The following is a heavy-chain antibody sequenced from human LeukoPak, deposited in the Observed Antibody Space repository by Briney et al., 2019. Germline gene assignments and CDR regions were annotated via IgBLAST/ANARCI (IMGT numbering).Heavy chain of an antibody. CDR2: ISAYNGNT. CDR1: GYTFTSYG. Sequence: ASVKVSCKASGYTFTSYGISWVRQAPGQGLEWMGWISAYNGNTNYAQKLQGRVTMTTGTSTSTAYMELRSLRSDDPAVYYCARKVPLGTSNWFDPWGQGTLVTVSS. V-gene: IGHV1-18*01. CDR3: ARKVPLGTSNWFDP. D-gene: IGHD1-1*01. J-gene: IGHJ5*02.